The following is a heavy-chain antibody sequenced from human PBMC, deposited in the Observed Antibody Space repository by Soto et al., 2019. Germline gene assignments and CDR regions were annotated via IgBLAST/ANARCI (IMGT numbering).Heavy chain of an antibody. CDR1: GFTFSNAW. CDR3: TTGLSNGYYNFDY. D-gene: IGHD3-22*01. CDR2: IKGEADGGTT. J-gene: IGHJ4*02. V-gene: IGHV3-15*01. Sequence: GGSLRLSCAASGFTFSNAWMSWVRQAPGKGLEWVGRIKGEADGGTTDYAAPVKGRITISRDRSKDTLYLHMNSLKTEDTAVYYCTTGLSNGYYNFDYWGQGTPVTVSS.